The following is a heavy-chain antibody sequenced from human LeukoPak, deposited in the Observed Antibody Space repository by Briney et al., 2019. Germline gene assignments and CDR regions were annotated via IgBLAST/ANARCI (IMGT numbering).Heavy chain of an antibody. J-gene: IGHJ5*02. CDR1: GFTVSSNY. CDR2: IYSGGST. V-gene: IGHV3-53*01. D-gene: IGHD2-21*01. CDR3: ARGDERGLWRRGWFDP. Sequence: GSLRLSCAASGFTVSSNYMSWVRQAPGKGLEWVSVIYSGGSTYYADSVKGRFTISRDNSKNTLYLQMNSLRAEDTAVYYCARGDERGLWRRGWFDPWGQGTLVTVSS.